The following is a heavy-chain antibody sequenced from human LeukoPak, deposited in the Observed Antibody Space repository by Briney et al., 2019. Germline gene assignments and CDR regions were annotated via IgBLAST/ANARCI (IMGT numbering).Heavy chain of an antibody. CDR1: GGSISTTNYY. Sequence: SETLSLTCTVSGGSISTTNYYWGWIRQPPGKGLEWIGSVSYTGSTFYNPSLKSRVTVSVDTSKNQFSLKLNSVTAADTAVYYCAGERGASDSVFFDYWGQETLVIVSS. CDR3: AGERGASDSVFFDY. CDR2: VSYTGST. J-gene: IGHJ4*02. D-gene: IGHD3-16*01. V-gene: IGHV4-39*07.